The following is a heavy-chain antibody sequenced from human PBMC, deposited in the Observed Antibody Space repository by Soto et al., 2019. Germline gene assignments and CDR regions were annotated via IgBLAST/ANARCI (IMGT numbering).Heavy chain of an antibody. V-gene: IGHV4-59*01. D-gene: IGHD3-10*01. J-gene: IGHJ5*01. Sequence: QVQLQESGPGLVKPSETLSLTCTVSGGSISSYYWSWIRQPPGKGLEWIGFIFYSGSTSYNPSLKSRVTISIDTSEYQFSLKLNSGAAGGGAGYYWGGGVGDPVLSFDSWGQGTLVAVSS. CDR1: GGSISSYY. CDR2: IFYSGST. CDR3: GGGVGDPVLSFDS.